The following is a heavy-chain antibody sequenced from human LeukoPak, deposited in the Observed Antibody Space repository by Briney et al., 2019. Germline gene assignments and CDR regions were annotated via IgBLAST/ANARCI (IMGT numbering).Heavy chain of an antibody. CDR2: ISSSSSYI. CDR1: GFTFSSYS. Sequence: GGSLRLSCAASGFTFSSYSMNWVRQAPGKGLEWVSSISSSSSYIYYADSVKGRFTISRDNAKNSLYLQMNSLRAEDTAVYYCARDGLAATHFDYWGQGTLVTVSS. J-gene: IGHJ4*02. CDR3: ARDGLAATHFDY. V-gene: IGHV3-21*01. D-gene: IGHD2-15*01.